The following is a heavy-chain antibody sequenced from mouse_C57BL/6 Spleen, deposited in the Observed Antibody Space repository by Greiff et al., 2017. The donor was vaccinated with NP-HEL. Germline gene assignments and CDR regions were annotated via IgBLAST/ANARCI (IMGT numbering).Heavy chain of an antibody. V-gene: IGHV1-55*01. Sequence: QVQLQQPGAELVKPGASVKMSCKASGYTFTSYWLTWVKQRPGQGLEWIGDIYPGSGSTNYNEKFKSKATLTVDTSSSTAYLQLSSLTSEDSSGYYCARLTPYYGKLGYFDYWGQGTTLTVSA. CDR1: GYTFTSYW. CDR3: ARLTPYYGKLGYFDY. J-gene: IGHJ2*01. CDR2: IYPGSGST. D-gene: IGHD2-10*01.